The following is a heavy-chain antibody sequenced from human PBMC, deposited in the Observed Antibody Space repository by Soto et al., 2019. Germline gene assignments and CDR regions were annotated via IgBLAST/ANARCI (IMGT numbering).Heavy chain of an antibody. J-gene: IGHJ4*02. CDR2: IWYDGSNK. Sequence: QVQLVESGGGVVQPGRSLRLSCAASGFTFSSYGMHWVRQDPGKGLEWVAVIWYDGSNKYYADSVKGRFTISRDNSKNTLYLQMNSLRAEDTAVYYCASTRTGDYPLDYWGQGTLVTVSS. CDR1: GFTFSSYG. D-gene: IGHD4-17*01. CDR3: ASTRTGDYPLDY. V-gene: IGHV3-33*01.